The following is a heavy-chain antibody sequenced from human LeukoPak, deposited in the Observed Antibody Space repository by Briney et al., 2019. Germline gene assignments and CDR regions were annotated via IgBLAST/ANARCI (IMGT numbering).Heavy chain of an antibody. D-gene: IGHD3-22*01. CDR1: GYSFTSYW. J-gene: IGHJ3*02. V-gene: IGHV5-51*03. Sequence: KPGESLKISCKGYGYSFTSYWIGWVRQMPGKGLEWVGIIYPGDSDTRYSPSFQGQVTISADKSISTAYLQWSSLKASDTAMYYCASPSDYYDSSGYYDDAFDIWGQGTMVTVSS. CDR2: IYPGDSDT. CDR3: ASPSDYYDSSGYYDDAFDI.